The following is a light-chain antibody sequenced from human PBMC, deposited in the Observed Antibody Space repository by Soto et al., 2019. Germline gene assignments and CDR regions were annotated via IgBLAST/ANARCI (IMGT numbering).Light chain of an antibody. CDR1: QGISNF. CDR2: AAS. CDR3: QKYNSAPWT. V-gene: IGKV1-27*01. Sequence: DIQMTQSPSSLSASVGDRLTITCRASQGISNFLAWYQQKPGKVPKLLIYAASTLQSGVPSRFSGSGSETDFTLTISSLQPEDVATYYCQKYNSAPWTFGQGTKVEIK. J-gene: IGKJ1*01.